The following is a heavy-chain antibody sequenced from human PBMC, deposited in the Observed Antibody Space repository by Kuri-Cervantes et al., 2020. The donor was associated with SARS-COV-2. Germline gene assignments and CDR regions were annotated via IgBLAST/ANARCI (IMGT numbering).Heavy chain of an antibody. D-gene: IGHD5-18*01. CDR3: ARLGGYRSGYNWFDP. J-gene: IGHJ5*02. V-gene: IGHV4-38-2*01. CDR2: IYHSGST. Sequence: GSLRLSCAVSGYSISSGYYWGWIRQPPGKGLEWIGSIYHSGSTYYNPSLKSRVTISVDTSQNQFSLNLISVTAADTAVYYCARLGGYRSGYNWFDPWGQGTLVTVSS. CDR1: GYSISSGYY.